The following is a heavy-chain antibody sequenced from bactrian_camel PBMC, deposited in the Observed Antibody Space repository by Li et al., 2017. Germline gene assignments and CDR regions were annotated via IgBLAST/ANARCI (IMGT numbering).Heavy chain of an antibody. CDR2: INGNSKNR. V-gene: IGHV3-2*01. Sequence: VQLVESGGGLVQAGGSLRLSCAASGFIFSSAFMSWVRQAPRKGLEWVSSINGNSKNRHYADSVKGRFTISKDDLKDTLYLQMNSLKPEDSAMYYCGSDEEMLDCDNPRHFMLQAGDYWGQGTQVTVS. J-gene: IGHJ4*01. CDR1: GFIFSSAF. CDR3: GSDEEMLDCDNPRHFMLQAGDY. D-gene: IGHD1*01.